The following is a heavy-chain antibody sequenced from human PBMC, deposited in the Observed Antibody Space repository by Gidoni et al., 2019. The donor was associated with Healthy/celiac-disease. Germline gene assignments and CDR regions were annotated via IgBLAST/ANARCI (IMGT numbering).Heavy chain of an antibody. J-gene: IGHJ4*02. Sequence: QVQLQQWGAGLLKPSETLSLTCAVYGWSFSGYYWSWIRQPPGKGLEWIGEINHSGSTNYNPSLKSRVTISVDTSKNQFSLKLSSVTAADTAVYYCARVAARWKDFDYWGQGTLVTVSS. CDR3: ARVAARWKDFDY. V-gene: IGHV4-34*01. CDR2: INHSGST. D-gene: IGHD6-6*01. CDR1: GWSFSGYY.